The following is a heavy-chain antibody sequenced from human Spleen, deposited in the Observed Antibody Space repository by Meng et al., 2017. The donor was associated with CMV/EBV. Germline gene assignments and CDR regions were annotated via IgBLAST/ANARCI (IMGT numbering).Heavy chain of an antibody. D-gene: IGHD3-22*01. CDR2: INHSGST. Sequence: SETLSLTCAVYGGYFSGYYWSWIRQPPGKGLEWIGEINHSGSTNYNPSLKSRVTISVDTSKNQFSLKLSSVTAADTAVYYCARGWRTYYYDISGWGRENWFDPWGQGTLVTVSS. CDR1: GGYFSGYY. V-gene: IGHV4-34*01. CDR3: ARGWRTYYYDISGWGRENWFDP. J-gene: IGHJ5*02.